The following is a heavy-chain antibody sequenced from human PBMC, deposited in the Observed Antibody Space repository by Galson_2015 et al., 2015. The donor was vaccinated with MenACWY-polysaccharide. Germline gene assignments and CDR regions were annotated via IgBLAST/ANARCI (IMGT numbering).Heavy chain of an antibody. J-gene: IGHJ4*02. V-gene: IGHV4-39*06. Sequence: SETLSLTCTVSGDSISGNNYYWAWIRQPPGKGLEWIGVINQRGTTYSNPSLKSRLSISVDTSQNQFTLRLRSVSAADSAVYYCARDPDRWAMVDTYDHWGLG. D-gene: IGHD5-18*01. CDR3: ARDPDRWAMVDTYDH. CDR1: GDSISGNNYY. CDR2: INQRGTT.